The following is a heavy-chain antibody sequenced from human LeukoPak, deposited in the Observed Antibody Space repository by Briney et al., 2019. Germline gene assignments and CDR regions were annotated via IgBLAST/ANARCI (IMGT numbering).Heavy chain of an antibody. CDR3: AKDGIAVAGSSAWY. CDR2: ISDSGGST. J-gene: IGHJ4*02. CDR1: GFTFSSYA. V-gene: IGHV3-23*01. Sequence: GGSLRLSCAASGFTFSSYAMTWVRQAPGKGLEWVSGISDSGGSTYYADSMKCRFTISRDNSKNTVYLQMNSLRAEDTAVYYCAKDGIAVAGSSAWYWGRGTQVTVSS. D-gene: IGHD6-19*01.